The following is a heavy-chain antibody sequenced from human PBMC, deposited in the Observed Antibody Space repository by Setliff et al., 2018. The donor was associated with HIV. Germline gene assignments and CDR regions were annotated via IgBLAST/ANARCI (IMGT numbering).Heavy chain of an antibody. CDR3: HSGYDSEEQSYFDY. CDR1: GFTFDRFW. D-gene: IGHD5-12*01. Sequence: LRLSCAASGFTFDRFWMHWVRQAPGKGLEWVSRVNTDGNSKTYADSVRDRFTISRDNGKNTLFLQMNSLKVEDTGVYYCHSGYDSEEQSYFDYWGQGTLVTVSS. CDR2: VNTDGNSK. V-gene: IGHV3-74*01. J-gene: IGHJ4*02.